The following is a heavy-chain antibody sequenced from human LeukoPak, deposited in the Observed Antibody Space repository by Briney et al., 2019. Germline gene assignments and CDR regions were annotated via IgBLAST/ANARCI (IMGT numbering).Heavy chain of an antibody. Sequence: SETLSLTCTVSGGSISSNNYYWGWIRQSPGKGLEWIGCISHSGTTYYNPSFASRVTISVDTSKNQFSLKLSSVTAADTAVYYCAKSSYSIFDYWGQGTLVTVSS. D-gene: IGHD5-18*01. CDR1: GGSISSNNYY. CDR3: AKSSYSIFDY. J-gene: IGHJ4*02. CDR2: ISHSGTT. V-gene: IGHV4-39*07.